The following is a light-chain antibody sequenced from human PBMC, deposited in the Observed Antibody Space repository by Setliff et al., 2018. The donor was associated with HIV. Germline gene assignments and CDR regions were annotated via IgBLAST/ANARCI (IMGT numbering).Light chain of an antibody. CDR1: SPNIGNNY. J-gene: IGLJ1*01. CDR3: GTWDSSLSAGV. CDR2: DNN. Sequence: VLTQPPSVSAAPGQKVTISCSGSSPNIGNNYVSWYQQLPGTAPKLLIYDNNKRPSGIPDRFSGSKSGASATLGITGLQTGDEADYYCGTWDSSLSAGVFGAGTKVTVL. V-gene: IGLV1-51*01.